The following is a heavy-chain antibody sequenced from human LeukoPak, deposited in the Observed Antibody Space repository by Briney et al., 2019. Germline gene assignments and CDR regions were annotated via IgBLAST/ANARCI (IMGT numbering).Heavy chain of an antibody. CDR3: ARVWDNSSGWYLVGWFDP. J-gene: IGHJ5*02. CDR2: IYTSGST. Sequence: PSQTLSLTCTVSGGSSSSGSYYWSWIRQPAGKGLEWIGRIYTSGSTNYNPSLKSRVTISVDTSKNQFSLKLSSVTAADTAVYYCARVWDNSSGWYLVGWFDPWGQGTLVTVSS. V-gene: IGHV4-61*02. CDR1: GGSSSSGSYY. D-gene: IGHD6-19*01.